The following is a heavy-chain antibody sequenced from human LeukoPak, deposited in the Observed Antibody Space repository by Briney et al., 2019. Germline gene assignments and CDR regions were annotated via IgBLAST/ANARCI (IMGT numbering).Heavy chain of an antibody. V-gene: IGHV3-11*01. CDR3: ARGHYGLDY. Sequence: PGGSLSLSCAASGFTFSDYYLSWIRQAPGKGLEWVSYISTSGTSIYYADSVKGRLTISRDNAKNSLYLQMNSLRTEDTAVYYCARGHYGLDYWGQGTPVTVSS. CDR2: ISTSGTSI. D-gene: IGHD3-10*01. CDR1: GFTFSDYY. J-gene: IGHJ4*02.